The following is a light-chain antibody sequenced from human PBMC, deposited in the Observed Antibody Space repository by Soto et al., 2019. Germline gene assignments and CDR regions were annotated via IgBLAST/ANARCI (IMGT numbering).Light chain of an antibody. CDR2: EVS. V-gene: IGLV2-14*01. CDR3: SSYTGSSTLGV. Sequence: QSALTQPASVSGSPGQSITISCTGTSSDVGGYNYVSWYQQHPGKAPKPIIYEVSNRPSGVSYRFSGSKSGNTASLTISGLQAEDEADYYCSSYTGSSTLGVFGGGTKLTVL. CDR1: SSDVGGYNY. J-gene: IGLJ3*02.